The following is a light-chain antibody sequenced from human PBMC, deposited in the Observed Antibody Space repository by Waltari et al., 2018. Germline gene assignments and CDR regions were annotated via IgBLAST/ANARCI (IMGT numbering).Light chain of an antibody. CDR1: QSVSSN. Sequence: EIVMTQSPATLSVAPEERATLSCRASQSVSSNFAGYQQKPGQAPSLLIYGASTRATGIPARFSGSGSGTEFTLTISSLQSEDFAVYYCQQYNNWPRRTFGQGTKLEIK. CDR3: QQYNNWPRRT. CDR2: GAS. V-gene: IGKV3-15*01. J-gene: IGKJ2*01.